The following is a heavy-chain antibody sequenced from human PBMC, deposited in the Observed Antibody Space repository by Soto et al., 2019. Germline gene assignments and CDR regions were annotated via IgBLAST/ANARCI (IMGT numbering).Heavy chain of an antibody. CDR1: GFTFSSYS. CDR3: ARDRVGPRGDY. Sequence: PGGSLRLSCAASGFTFSSYSMNWVRQAPGKGLEWVSYISSSSSTIYYADSVKGRFTISRDNAKNSLYLQMNSLRAEDTAAYYCARDRVGPRGDYWGQGTLVTVSS. J-gene: IGHJ4*02. D-gene: IGHD3-10*01. CDR2: ISSSSSTI. V-gene: IGHV3-48*01.